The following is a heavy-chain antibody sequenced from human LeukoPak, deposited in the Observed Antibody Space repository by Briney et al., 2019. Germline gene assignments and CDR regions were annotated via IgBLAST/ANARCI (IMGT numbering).Heavy chain of an antibody. CDR3: AKARELVPAASGKYYFDY. V-gene: IGHV3-30*02. D-gene: IGHD2-2*01. CDR1: GFTFSSYG. CDR2: IRYDGSNK. Sequence: GGSLRLSCAASGFTFSSYGMHWVRQAPGKGPEWVAFIRYDGSNKYYADSVKGRFTISRDNSKNTLYLQMNSLRAEDTAVYYCAKARELVPAASGKYYFDYWGQGTLVTVSS. J-gene: IGHJ4*02.